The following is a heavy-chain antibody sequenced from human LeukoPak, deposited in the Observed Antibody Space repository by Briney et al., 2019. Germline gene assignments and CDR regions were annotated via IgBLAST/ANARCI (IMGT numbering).Heavy chain of an antibody. CDR2: INPSGGST. Sequence: ASVKVSCKASGYTLTSYYMHWVRQASGQGLEWMGIINPSGGSTSYAQKFQGRVTMTRDTSTSTVYMELSSLRSEDTAVYYCARDRRYCSSTSCYTFDYWGQGTLVTVSS. V-gene: IGHV1-46*01. D-gene: IGHD2-2*02. CDR3: ARDRRYCSSTSCYTFDY. J-gene: IGHJ4*02. CDR1: GYTLTSYY.